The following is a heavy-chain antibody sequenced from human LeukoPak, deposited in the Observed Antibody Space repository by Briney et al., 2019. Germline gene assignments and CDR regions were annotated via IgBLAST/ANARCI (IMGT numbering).Heavy chain of an antibody. CDR3: ARSPPYYDFFYYYMDV. J-gene: IGHJ6*03. CDR1: GFTFSSYA. D-gene: IGHD3-3*01. Sequence: GGSLRLSCAASGFTFSSYAMHWVRQAPGKGLEWVAVISYDGSNKYYADSVKGRFTISRDNSKNTLYLQMNSLRAEDTAVYYCARSPPYYDFFYYYMDVWGKGTTVTVSS. CDR2: ISYDGSNK. V-gene: IGHV3-30*04.